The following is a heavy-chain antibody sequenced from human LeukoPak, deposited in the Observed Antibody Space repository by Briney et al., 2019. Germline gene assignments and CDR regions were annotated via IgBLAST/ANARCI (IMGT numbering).Heavy chain of an antibody. V-gene: IGHV1-69*04. CDR2: IIPILGIA. CDR3: AKIVGARTTDY. J-gene: IGHJ4*02. Sequence: GASVKVSCKTSGGTFSSYAISWVRQAPGQGLEWMGSIIPILGIANYAQKFQGRVTITADKSTSTAYMELSSLRSEDTAVYYCAKIVGARTTDYWGQGTLVTVSS. CDR1: GGTFSSYA. D-gene: IGHD1-26*01.